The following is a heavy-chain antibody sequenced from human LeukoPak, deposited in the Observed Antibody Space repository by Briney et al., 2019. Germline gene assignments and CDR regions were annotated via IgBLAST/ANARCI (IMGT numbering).Heavy chain of an antibody. D-gene: IGHD2-8*02. CDR3: AKVSCTGGTCSSFDY. V-gene: IGHV3-23*01. CDR1: GFTFSSFV. Sequence: GGSLRLSCAASGFTFSSFVMSWVRQAPGKGLEWVSSISGSGVYKYYTDSVKGRFTISIDNSKNTLYVQMNSLRAEDTAVYYCAKVSCTGGTCSSFDYWGQGTLATVSS. CDR2: ISGSGVYK. J-gene: IGHJ4*02.